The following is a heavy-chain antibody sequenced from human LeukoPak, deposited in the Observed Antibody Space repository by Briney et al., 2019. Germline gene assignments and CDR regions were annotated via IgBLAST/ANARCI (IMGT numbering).Heavy chain of an antibody. J-gene: IGHJ4*02. CDR2: ISGHNGNT. CDR3: VLGDILTGYWAEYFPY. V-gene: IGHV1-18*01. Sequence: ASVKVSCKTSGYTFTTYGLSWVRQARGQGLEWMGWISGHNGNTNYAHKFQGRVSMTTDTPTRTAYMELKSLRSDDTAVYYCVLGDILTGYWAEYFPYWGQGTLVTVYS. CDR1: GYTFTTYG. D-gene: IGHD3-9*01.